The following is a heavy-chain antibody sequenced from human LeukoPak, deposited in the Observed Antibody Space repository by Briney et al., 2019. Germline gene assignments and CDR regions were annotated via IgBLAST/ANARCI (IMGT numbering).Heavy chain of an antibody. CDR1: GGTFSSYA. CDR3: ARDKAVAGIDY. J-gene: IGHJ4*02. Sequence: SVKVSCKVSGGTFSSYAISWVRQAPGQGLEWMGRIIPILGIANYAQKFQGRVTITADKSTSTAYMELSSLRSEDTAVYYCARDKAVAGIDYWGQGTLVTVSS. V-gene: IGHV1-69*04. CDR2: IIPILGIA. D-gene: IGHD6-19*01.